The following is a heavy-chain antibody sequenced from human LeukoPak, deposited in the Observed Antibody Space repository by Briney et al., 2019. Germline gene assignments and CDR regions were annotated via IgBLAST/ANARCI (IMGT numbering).Heavy chain of an antibody. Sequence: GGSLRLSCAASGFTFSNYNMNWVRQAPGKGLEWVSSISSSSSYIYYADSVKGRFTISRDNAKNSLYLQMNSLRAEDTAVYYCARVYYDILTGYYLHGFDPWGQGTLVTVSS. CDR3: ARVYYDILTGYYLHGFDP. CDR2: ISSSSSYI. CDR1: GFTFSNYN. V-gene: IGHV3-21*01. D-gene: IGHD3-9*01. J-gene: IGHJ5*02.